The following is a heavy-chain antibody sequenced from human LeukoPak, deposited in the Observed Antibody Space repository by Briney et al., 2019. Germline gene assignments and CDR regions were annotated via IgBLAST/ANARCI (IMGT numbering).Heavy chain of an antibody. Sequence: PSETLSLTCAVYGGSFSGYYWSWIRQPPGKGLEWIGEINHSGSTNYNPSLKSRVTISVDTSKNQFSLKLSSVTAADTAVYYCARGHLVVPAATGFDPWGQGTLVTVSS. J-gene: IGHJ5*02. V-gene: IGHV4-34*01. CDR1: GGSFSGYY. CDR2: INHSGST. CDR3: ARGHLVVPAATGFDP. D-gene: IGHD2-2*01.